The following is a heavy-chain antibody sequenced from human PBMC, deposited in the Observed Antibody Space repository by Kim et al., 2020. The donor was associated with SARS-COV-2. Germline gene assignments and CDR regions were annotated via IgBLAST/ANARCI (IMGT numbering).Heavy chain of an antibody. CDR1: GGTFSSYA. CDR2: IIPIFGTA. V-gene: IGHV1-69*13. J-gene: IGHJ4*02. Sequence: SVKVSCKASGGTFSSYAISWVRQAPGQGLEWMGGIIPIFGTANYAQKFQGRVTITADESTSTAYMELSSLRSEDTAVYYCARTSPPHYDYVWGSLNYWGQGTLVTVSS. D-gene: IGHD3-16*01. CDR3: ARTSPPHYDYVWGSLNY.